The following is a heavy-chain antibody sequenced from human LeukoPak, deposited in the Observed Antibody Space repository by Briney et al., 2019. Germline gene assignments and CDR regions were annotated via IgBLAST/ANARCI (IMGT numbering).Heavy chain of an antibody. Sequence: GGSLRLSCAASGFTFSSYSMSWVRQAPGKGLEWVSGITYSSGYTYYADSVKGRFTISRDNSRNTLYLQMNSLRAEDTAVYYCAKDPSDLGGSGSNNYFDCWGQGTLVTVSS. J-gene: IGHJ4*02. CDR2: ITYSSGYT. D-gene: IGHD3-10*01. V-gene: IGHV3-23*01. CDR1: GFTFSSYS. CDR3: AKDPSDLGGSGSNNYFDC.